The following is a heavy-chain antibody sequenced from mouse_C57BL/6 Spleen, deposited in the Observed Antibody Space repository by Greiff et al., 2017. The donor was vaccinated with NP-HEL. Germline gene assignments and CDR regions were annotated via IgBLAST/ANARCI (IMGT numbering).Heavy chain of an antibody. CDR3: AYGSTTH. Sequence: EVQLQQSGAELVKPGASVKLSCTASGFNIKDYYMHWVKQRTEQGLEWIGRIDPEDGETKYAPKFQGKATITADTSSNTASLQLSSLTSEDTAVYYCAYGSTTHWGQGTLVTVSA. CDR1: GFNIKDYY. D-gene: IGHD1-1*01. V-gene: IGHV14-2*01. CDR2: IDPEDGET. J-gene: IGHJ3*01.